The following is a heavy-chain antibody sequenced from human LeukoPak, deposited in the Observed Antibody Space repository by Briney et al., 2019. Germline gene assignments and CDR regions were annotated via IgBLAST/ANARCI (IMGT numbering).Heavy chain of an antibody. CDR2: INPNSGGT. Sequence: ASVKVSCKASGYTFTGYYMPWVRQAPGQGLEWMGWINPNSGGTNYAQKFQGRVTMTRDTSISTAYMELSRLRSDDAAVYYCARGGNYYDSSSYFYYWGQGTLVTVSS. V-gene: IGHV1-2*02. CDR1: GYTFTGYY. J-gene: IGHJ4*02. CDR3: ARGGNYYDSSSYFYY. D-gene: IGHD3-22*01.